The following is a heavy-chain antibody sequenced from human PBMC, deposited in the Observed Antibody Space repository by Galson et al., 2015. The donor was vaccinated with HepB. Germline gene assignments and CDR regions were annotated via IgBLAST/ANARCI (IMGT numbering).Heavy chain of an antibody. V-gene: IGHV3-30-3*01. D-gene: IGHD6-19*01. CDR1: GFTFSSYA. CDR2: MSSDGTNK. CDR3: ARARIAGARGGSFDY. Sequence: SLRLSCAASGFTFSSYAMHRVRHAPGKGLEWVALMSSDGTNKYYADSVKGRFTISRDNPKNALALQMNSLRPEDTAVYYCARARIAGARGGSFDYWGQGTLVTVSS. J-gene: IGHJ4*02.